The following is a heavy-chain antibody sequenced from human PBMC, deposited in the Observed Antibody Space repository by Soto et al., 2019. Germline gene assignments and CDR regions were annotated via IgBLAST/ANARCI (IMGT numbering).Heavy chain of an antibody. CDR1: GGTFSSYA. J-gene: IGHJ4*02. Sequence: ASVKVSCKASGGTFSSYAISWVRQAPGQGLEWMGGIIPIFGTANYAQKFQGRVTITADESTSTAYMELSSLRSEDTAVYYCARVSRINYDFCSGYFDYWGQGTIVTVYS. D-gene: IGHD3-3*01. CDR3: ARVSRINYDFCSGYFDY. V-gene: IGHV1-69*13. CDR2: IIPIFGTA.